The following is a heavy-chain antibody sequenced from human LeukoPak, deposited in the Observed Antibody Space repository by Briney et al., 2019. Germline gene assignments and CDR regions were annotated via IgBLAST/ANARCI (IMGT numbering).Heavy chain of an antibody. J-gene: IGHJ4*02. Sequence: PGGSLRLSCAASGFTFSNFALAWVRQAPGKGLEWVSVISGNGGTTYYADSVQGRFTISRDNSKNTLYLQMNNLRAEDSAVYYCAKDPQWELPSPFDHWGQGTLVTVSS. CDR2: ISGNGGTT. V-gene: IGHV3-23*01. CDR1: GFTFSNFA. D-gene: IGHD1-26*01. CDR3: AKDPQWELPSPFDH.